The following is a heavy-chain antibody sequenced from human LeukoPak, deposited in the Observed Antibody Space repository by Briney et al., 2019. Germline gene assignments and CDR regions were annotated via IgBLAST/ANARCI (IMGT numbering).Heavy chain of an antibody. V-gene: IGHV4-39*07. CDR3: ARDGSDNWGLFDN. J-gene: IGHJ4*02. D-gene: IGHD1-1*01. CDR1: GGSISGTSYC. Sequence: SETLSLTCSVSGGSISGTSYCWGWIRQPPGKGPEWIGSHYHTGRVYHNPSLNSRVTISVDTSKNQFSLKLSSVTNADTAVYYCARDGSDNWGLFDNWGRGTLVTVSS. CDR2: HYHTGRV.